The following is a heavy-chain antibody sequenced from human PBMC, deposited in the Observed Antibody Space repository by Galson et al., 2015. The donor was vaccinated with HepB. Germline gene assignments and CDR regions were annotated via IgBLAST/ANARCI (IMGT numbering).Heavy chain of an antibody. CDR2: ISAYNSNT. V-gene: IGHV1-18*01. Sequence: SVKVSCKASGYTFTSYGISWVRQAPGQGLEWMGWISAYNSNTNYAQKLQGRVTMTTDTSTSTAYMELRSLRSDDTAVYYCARDEGYDGSGYLGYFQHWGQGTLVTVSS. CDR3: ARDEGYDGSGYLGYFQH. CDR1: GYTFTSYG. J-gene: IGHJ1*01. D-gene: IGHD3-22*01.